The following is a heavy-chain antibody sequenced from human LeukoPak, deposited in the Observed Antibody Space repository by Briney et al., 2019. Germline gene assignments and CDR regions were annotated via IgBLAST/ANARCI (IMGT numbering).Heavy chain of an antibody. CDR1: GDSVSSNNAA. D-gene: IGHD6-13*01. J-gene: IGHJ4*02. CDR2: TYHRSTWYD. Sequence: SQTLSLTCAISGDSVSSNNAAWNWIRQSPSGGLEWLGRTYHRSTWYDDYVVSVRSRLTITPDISKNQVSLQLNSVTPEDTAVYYCTREVAGTGGFDYWGQGITVTVSS. CDR3: TREVAGTGGFDY. V-gene: IGHV6-1*01.